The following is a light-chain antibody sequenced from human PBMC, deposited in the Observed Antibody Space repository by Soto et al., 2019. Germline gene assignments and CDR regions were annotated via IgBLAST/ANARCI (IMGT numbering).Light chain of an antibody. V-gene: IGKV1-8*01. CDR1: QGISSY. Sequence: AIRMTQSPSSFSASTGDRVTITCRASQGISSYLAWYQQKPGKAPKLLIYAASILQSGVPSRFSGSGSGTDFTLTISCLQSEDFATYYCQQYYRYPYTLGQGTKLEIK. CDR3: QQYYRYPYT. J-gene: IGKJ2*01. CDR2: AAS.